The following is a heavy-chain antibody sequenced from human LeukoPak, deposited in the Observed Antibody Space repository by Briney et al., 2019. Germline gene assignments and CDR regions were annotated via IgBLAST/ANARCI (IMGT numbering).Heavy chain of an antibody. CDR1: GGSVSSGSYY. CDR3: ARLDYTDLYFDY. D-gene: IGHD4-17*01. Sequence: PSETLSLTCTVSGGSVSSGSYYWSWIRQPAGKGLEWIGRIYTSVSTNYHPSLKSRVTISVDTSKNQFSLKLTSVTAADTAVYYCARLDYTDLYFDYWGQGTLVTVSS. CDR2: IYTSVST. J-gene: IGHJ4*02. V-gene: IGHV4-61*02.